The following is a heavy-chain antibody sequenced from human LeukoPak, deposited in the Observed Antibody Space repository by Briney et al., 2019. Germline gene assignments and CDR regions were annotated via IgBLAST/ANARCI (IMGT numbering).Heavy chain of an antibody. CDR3: ARGHYGDYCDY. CDR1: GYSISSGYY. V-gene: IGHV4-38-2*02. CDR2: MYHTGNT. D-gene: IGHD4-17*01. J-gene: IGHJ4*02. Sequence: SETLSLTCTVSGYSISSGYYWGWIRQPPGKGLEFIGNMYHTGNTHYNPSLMSRVTISIDTSKNMFALKLSSVTAADTAVYYCARGHYGDYCDYWGQGTLVTVSS.